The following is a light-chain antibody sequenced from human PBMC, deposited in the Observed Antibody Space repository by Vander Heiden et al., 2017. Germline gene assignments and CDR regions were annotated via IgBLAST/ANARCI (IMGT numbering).Light chain of an antibody. Sequence: QSVLTQSPSVSGAPGQWVTISCTGGSSNIGAGYDVHWYQQLPGTAPKLLIYGNSNRPSGVPDRFSGSKSGTSASLAITGLQAEDEADYYCQSYDSSLSAVVFGGGTKLTVL. J-gene: IGLJ2*01. V-gene: IGLV1-40*01. CDR1: SSNIGAGYD. CDR3: QSYDSSLSAVV. CDR2: GNS.